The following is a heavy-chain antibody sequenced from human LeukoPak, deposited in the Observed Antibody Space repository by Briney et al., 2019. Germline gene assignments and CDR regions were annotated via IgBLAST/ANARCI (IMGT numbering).Heavy chain of an antibody. Sequence: PGGSLRLSCAASGFTFSSYGIHWVRQAPGKGLEWVAFIRYDGSNKYYADSVKGRLTISRDNSKNTLYLQMNSLKAEDTAVYYCAKSFFYDSSGYYYGLVDYWGQGNLVTVSS. CDR3: AKSFFYDSSGYYYGLVDY. CDR2: IRYDGSNK. CDR1: GFTFSSYG. J-gene: IGHJ4*02. V-gene: IGHV3-30*02. D-gene: IGHD3-22*01.